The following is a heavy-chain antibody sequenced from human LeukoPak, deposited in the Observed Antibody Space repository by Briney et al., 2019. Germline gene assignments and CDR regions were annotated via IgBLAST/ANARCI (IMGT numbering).Heavy chain of an antibody. CDR2: ISSSGSTI. V-gene: IGHV3-11*01. D-gene: IGHD1-26*01. J-gene: IGHJ4*02. CDR3: AREIRGYSYFDY. Sequence: PGRSLRLSCAASGFTFSDYYMNWIRQAPGKGLEWVSYISSSGSTIYYADSVKGRFTISRDNAKNSLYLQMNSLRAEDTAVYYCAREIRGYSYFDYWGQGTLVTVSS. CDR1: GFTFSDYY.